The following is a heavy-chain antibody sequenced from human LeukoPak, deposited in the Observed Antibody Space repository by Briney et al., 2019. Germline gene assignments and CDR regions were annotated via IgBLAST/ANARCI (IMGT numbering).Heavy chain of an antibody. V-gene: IGHV1-46*01. D-gene: IGHD6-6*01. CDR1: GYTFPSYF. CDR3: ARTAARRFDY. Sequence: GASAKVSCKASGYTFPSYFMHWVRQVPGQGLEWMGIINPTGGSTTYAQKFQGRVTMTRDTSTSTVYMELSSLRSDDTAVYYCARTAARRFDYWGQGTLVTVSS. J-gene: IGHJ4*02. CDR2: INPTGGST.